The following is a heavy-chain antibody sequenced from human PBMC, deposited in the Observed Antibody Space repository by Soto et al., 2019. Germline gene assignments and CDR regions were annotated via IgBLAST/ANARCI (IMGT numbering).Heavy chain of an antibody. Sequence: GESLKISCKGFGYNFNTFWIAWVRQVPVKGLEWMGIIYPDEFDSRYSPSFQGHVTISADKSISTAYLQWSSLKASDTAMYYCARYPVPNDYYYYGMDVWGQGTKVTVSS. CDR2: IYPDEFDS. V-gene: IGHV5-51*01. CDR3: ARYPVPNDYYYYGMDV. J-gene: IGHJ6*02. CDR1: GYNFNTFW.